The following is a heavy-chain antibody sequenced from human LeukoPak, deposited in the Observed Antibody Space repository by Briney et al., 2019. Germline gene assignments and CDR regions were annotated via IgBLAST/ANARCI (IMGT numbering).Heavy chain of an antibody. V-gene: IGHV3-7*01. Sequence: GGSLRLSCAASGFTFSSYWMSWVRQASGKGLEGVANIKQDGSDKYYVESVRGRFTVSRDNAKNSLYPQILSLRAEDTAVYYCARGVDDYIWGPYRADFDYWGQGTLVTVSS. D-gene: IGHD3-16*02. J-gene: IGHJ4*02. CDR1: GFTFSSYW. CDR2: IKQDGSDK. CDR3: ARGVDDYIWGPYRADFDY.